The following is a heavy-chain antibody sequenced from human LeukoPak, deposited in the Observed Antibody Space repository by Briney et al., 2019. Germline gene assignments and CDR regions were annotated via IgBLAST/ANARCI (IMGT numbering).Heavy chain of an antibody. CDR1: GFTVSSNY. CDR2: IYSGGST. V-gene: IGHV3-66*01. J-gene: IGHJ4*02. CDR3: AREEDYFDY. Sequence: GGSLSLSCAASGFTVSSNYMSWVRQAPGKGLEWVSVIYSGGSTYYADSVKGRFTISRDNSKNTLYLQMNSLRAEDTAVYYCAREEDYFDYWGQGTLVTVSS.